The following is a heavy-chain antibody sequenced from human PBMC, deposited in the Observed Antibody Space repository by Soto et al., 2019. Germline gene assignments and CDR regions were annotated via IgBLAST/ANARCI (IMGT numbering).Heavy chain of an antibody. D-gene: IGHD2-2*01. CDR3: AVGPDIVLVPADKGGWFDP. CDR2: ISYDGSNK. CDR1: GFTFSSYG. Sequence: QVQLVESGGGVVQPGRSLRLSCAASGFTFSSYGMHWVRQAPGKGLEWVAVISYDGSNKYYADSVKGRFTISRDNSKNTLYLQMNRLRAEDTAVYYCAVGPDIVLVPADKGGWFDPWGQGTLVTVSS. V-gene: IGHV3-30*03. J-gene: IGHJ5*02.